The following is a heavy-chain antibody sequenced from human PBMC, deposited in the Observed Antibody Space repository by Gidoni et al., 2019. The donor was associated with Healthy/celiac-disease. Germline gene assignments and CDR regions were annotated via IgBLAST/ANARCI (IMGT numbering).Heavy chain of an antibody. CDR2: IYYSGST. Sequence: QLQLQESGPGLVKPSETLSLTCTVSGGSISRSSYYWGWIRQPPGKGLEWIGSIYYSGSTYYNPSLKSRVTISVDTSKNQFSLKLSSVTAADTAVYYCARPLRITIFGVVTQGAFDIWGQGTMVTVSS. CDR3: ARPLRITIFGVVTQGAFDI. CDR1: GGSISRSSYY. V-gene: IGHV4-39*01. J-gene: IGHJ3*02. D-gene: IGHD3-3*01.